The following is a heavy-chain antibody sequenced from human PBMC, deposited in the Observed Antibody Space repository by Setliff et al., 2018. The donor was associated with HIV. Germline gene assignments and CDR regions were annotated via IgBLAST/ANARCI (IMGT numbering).Heavy chain of an antibody. CDR1: GDSLSSQY. CDR2: IDPSGESI. J-gene: IGHJ4*02. V-gene: IGHV1-46*01. Sequence: ASVKVSCKASGDSLSSQYFHWVRQAPGQGPEWMGIIDPSGESINYTQRFQGRVTMTTDTSTSTAYMELRSLRSDDTAVYYCARDNKVAPLDFWGQGTLVTVSS. D-gene: IGHD5-12*01. CDR3: ARDNKVAPLDF.